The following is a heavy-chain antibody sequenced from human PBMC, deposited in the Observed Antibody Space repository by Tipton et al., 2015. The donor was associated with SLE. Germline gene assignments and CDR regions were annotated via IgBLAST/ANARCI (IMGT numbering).Heavy chain of an antibody. CDR1: GGSISSSSYY. CDR3: ASSFPSPLNSYGQGTFDY. V-gene: IGHV4-39*07. J-gene: IGHJ4*02. D-gene: IGHD5-18*01. CDR2: IYYRGST. Sequence: TLSLTCTVSGGSISSSSYYWGWIRQPPGKGLEWIGNIYYRGSTNYNPSLKSRVTISVDTSKNQFSLKLSSVTAADTAVYYCASSFPSPLNSYGQGTFDYWGQGTLVTVSS.